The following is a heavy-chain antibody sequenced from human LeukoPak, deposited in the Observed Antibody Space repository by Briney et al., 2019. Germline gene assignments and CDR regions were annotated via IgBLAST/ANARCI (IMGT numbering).Heavy chain of an antibody. CDR2: IYYSGST. CDR3: ARPSGYSYGYGIDY. D-gene: IGHD5-18*01. J-gene: IGHJ4*02. V-gene: IGHV4-39*01. Sequence: SETLSLTCTVSGGSISSSSYYWGWIRQPPGKGLEWIGSIYYSGSTYYNPSLKSRVIISVDTSKNQFSLKLSSVTAADTAVYYCARPSGYSYGYGIDYWGQGTLVTVSS. CDR1: GGSISSSSYY.